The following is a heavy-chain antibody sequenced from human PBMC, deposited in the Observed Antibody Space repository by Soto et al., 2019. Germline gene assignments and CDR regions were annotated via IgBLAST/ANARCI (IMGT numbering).Heavy chain of an antibody. CDR1: GYTFTSYG. D-gene: IGHD3-3*01. V-gene: IGHV1-18*01. Sequence: ASVKVSCKASGYTFTSYGISWVRQAPGQGLEWMGWISAYNGNTNYAQKLQGRVTMTTDTSTSTAYMELRSLRSDDTAVYYCEREGEGDFWSRSYYYYGMDVWGQGTTVTVSS. CDR2: ISAYNGNT. J-gene: IGHJ6*02. CDR3: EREGEGDFWSRSYYYYGMDV.